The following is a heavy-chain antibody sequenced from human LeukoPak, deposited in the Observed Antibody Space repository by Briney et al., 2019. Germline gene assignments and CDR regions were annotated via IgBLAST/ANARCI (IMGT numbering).Heavy chain of an antibody. Sequence: GGPLRLSCAASGFTFSSYSMNWVRQAPGKGLEWVSSISSSSSYIYYADSVKGRFTISRDNAKNSLYLQMNSLRAEDTAVYYCARCLDYYYDSSGYSVDYWGQGTLVTVSS. CDR1: GFTFSSYS. J-gene: IGHJ4*02. CDR2: ISSSSSYI. CDR3: ARCLDYYYDSSGYSVDY. D-gene: IGHD3-22*01. V-gene: IGHV3-21*01.